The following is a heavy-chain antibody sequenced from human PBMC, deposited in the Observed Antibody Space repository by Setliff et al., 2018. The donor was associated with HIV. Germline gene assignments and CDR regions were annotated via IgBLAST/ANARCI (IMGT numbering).Heavy chain of an antibody. J-gene: IGHJ5*02. D-gene: IGHD4-17*01. CDR2: TKYDGSEK. CDR1: GLTFNRYW. Sequence: LRLSCVASGLTFNRYWLSWVRQVPGKGLEWVSNTKYDGSEKYYVDSVKGRFTISRDNAQNSLYLQMNSLRTEDTAVYFCAVSPDGDCATTECANWFDPWGQGTQVTVSS. V-gene: IGHV3-7*03. CDR3: AVSPDGDCATTECANWFDP.